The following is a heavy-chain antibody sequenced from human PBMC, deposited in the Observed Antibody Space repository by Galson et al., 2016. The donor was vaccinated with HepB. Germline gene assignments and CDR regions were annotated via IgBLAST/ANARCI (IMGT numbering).Heavy chain of an antibody. D-gene: IGHD3-22*01. V-gene: IGHV3-23*01. Sequence: SLRLSCAASGFTYDTYALSWVRQAPGKGLEWVSSISRTGEYTYYADSVRGRFVISRDNSKNTLYLEVDSLRAEDAALYYCAKVAPPYDNSGYYYFDHWGQGTLATVSS. CDR1: GFTYDTYA. CDR3: AKVAPPYDNSGYYYFDH. CDR2: ISRTGEYT. J-gene: IGHJ4*02.